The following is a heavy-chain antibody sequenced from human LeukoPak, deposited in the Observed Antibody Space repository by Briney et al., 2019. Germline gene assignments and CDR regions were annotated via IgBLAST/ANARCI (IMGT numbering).Heavy chain of an antibody. V-gene: IGHV3-48*03. D-gene: IGHD2-15*01. Sequence: GGSLRLSCAASGFTFSSYEMNWVRQAPGKGLEWVSYISSSGSTIYYADSVKGRFTISRDNAKNSLFLQMNSLRVEDTAVYYCARREYCSGGSCKGFDPWGQGTLVTVSS. CDR3: ARREYCSGGSCKGFDP. CDR2: ISSSGSTI. CDR1: GFTFSSYE. J-gene: IGHJ5*02.